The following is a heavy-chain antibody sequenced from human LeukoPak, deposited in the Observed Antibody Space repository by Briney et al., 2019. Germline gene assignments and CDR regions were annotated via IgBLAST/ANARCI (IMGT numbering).Heavy chain of an antibody. CDR2: ISSSSSYI. Sequence: GSLRLSCAASGFTFSSYSMNWVRQAPGKGLEWVSSISSSSSYIYYADSVKGRFTISRDNAKNSLYLQMNSLRAEDTAVYYCARESAAADTSSWFDPWGQGTLVTVSS. J-gene: IGHJ5*02. D-gene: IGHD6-13*01. CDR3: ARESAAADTSSWFDP. V-gene: IGHV3-21*01. CDR1: GFTFSSYS.